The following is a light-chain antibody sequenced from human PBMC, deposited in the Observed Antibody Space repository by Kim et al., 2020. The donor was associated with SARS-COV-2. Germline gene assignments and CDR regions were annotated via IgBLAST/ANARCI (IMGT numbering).Light chain of an antibody. CDR1: QDISNW. CDR2: AAS. V-gene: IGKV1-12*01. CDR3: QRANRFPLV. Sequence: IQMTQSQSSVSASVGDRVTITCRASQDISNWLAWYQQKPGKAPKLLISAASSLQSGVPSRFSGSGSGTDFTLTISSLRPEDSASYYCQRANRFPLVFGGGTKVDIK. J-gene: IGKJ4*01.